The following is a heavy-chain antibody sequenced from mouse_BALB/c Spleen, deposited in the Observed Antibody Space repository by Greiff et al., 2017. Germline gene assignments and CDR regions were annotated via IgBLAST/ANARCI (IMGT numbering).Heavy chain of an antibody. V-gene: IGHV5-9-4*01. J-gene: IGHJ3*01. Sequence: EVKLEESGGGLVKPGGSLKLSCAASGFTFSSYAMSWVRQSPEKRLEWVAEISSGGSYTYYPDTVTGRFTISRDNAKNTLYLEMSSLRSEDTAMYYCARDLLLSYWGQGTLVTVSA. CDR1: GFTFSSYA. CDR3: ARDLLLSY. D-gene: IGHD2-1*01. CDR2: ISSGGSYT.